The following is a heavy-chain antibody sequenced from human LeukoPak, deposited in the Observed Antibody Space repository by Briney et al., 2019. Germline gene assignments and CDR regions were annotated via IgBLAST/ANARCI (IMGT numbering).Heavy chain of an antibody. D-gene: IGHD5/OR15-5a*01. Sequence: SETLSLTCAVYGGSFSGYYWSWIRQPPGKGLEWIGEVNHRGMTNYNPSLKSRVIISADTSKNQFSLKLDSVTAADTAIYYCARDPTSEISVPHYFDDWGQGTLVTVSS. CDR1: GGSFSGYY. J-gene: IGHJ4*02. CDR2: VNHRGMT. CDR3: ARDPTSEISVPHYFDD. V-gene: IGHV4-34*01.